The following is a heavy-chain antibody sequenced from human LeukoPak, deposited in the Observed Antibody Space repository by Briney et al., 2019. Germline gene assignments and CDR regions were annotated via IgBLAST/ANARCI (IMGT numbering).Heavy chain of an antibody. J-gene: IGHJ4*02. CDR1: GGPISSYH. D-gene: IGHD6-19*01. CDR2: IYCSGST. Sequence: SVTLSLPCTVSGGPISSYHWSCMRQPPGKALEGSGYIYCSGSTNYHPPLKSRVTISVDTPKTQFSLKLSSVTAADTAVYYCARGDLAVAGTPTHFDYWGQGTLVTVSS. V-gene: IGHV4-59*08. CDR3: ARGDLAVAGTPTHFDY.